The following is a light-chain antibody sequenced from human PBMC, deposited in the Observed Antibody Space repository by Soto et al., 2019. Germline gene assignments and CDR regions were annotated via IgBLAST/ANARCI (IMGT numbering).Light chain of an antibody. J-gene: IGKJ1*01. Sequence: DIVMTQAPATLSVSPGERATLSCRASQSVSSNLAWYQQKPGQAPRLLIYGASTRATGIPARFSGSGSGTEFTLTFSSLQSEDFALYYCQQYNNWPRTFGQGTKV. CDR1: QSVSSN. CDR3: QQYNNWPRT. CDR2: GAS. V-gene: IGKV3-15*01.